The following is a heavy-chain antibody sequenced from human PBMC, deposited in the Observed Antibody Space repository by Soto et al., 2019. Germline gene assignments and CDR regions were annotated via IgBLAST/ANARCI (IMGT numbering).Heavy chain of an antibody. CDR2: ISAYNGNT. J-gene: IGHJ6*03. Sequence: GESLKISCKASGYTFTSYGISWVRQAPGQGLEWMGWISAYNGNTNYAQKLQGRVTMTTDTSTSTAYMELRSLRSDDTAVYYCAREGDSSEDYYYYYYMDVWGKGTTVTVSS. V-gene: IGHV1-18*01. D-gene: IGHD3-22*01. CDR3: AREGDSSEDYYYYYYMDV. CDR1: GYTFTSYG.